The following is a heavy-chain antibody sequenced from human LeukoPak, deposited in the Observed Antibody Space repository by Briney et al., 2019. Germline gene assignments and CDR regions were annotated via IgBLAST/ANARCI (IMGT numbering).Heavy chain of an antibody. CDR3: AREGDCSSTSCPISPYYYYYMDV. CDR2: IYTSGST. V-gene: IGHV4-4*07. CDR1: GGSISSYY. D-gene: IGHD2-2*01. Sequence: PSETLSLTCTVSGGSISSYYWSWIRQPAGKGLEWIGRIYTSGSTNYNPSLKSRVTMSVDTSKNQFSLKLSSVTAADTAVYYCAREGDCSSTSCPISPYYYYYMDVWGKGTTVTVSS. J-gene: IGHJ6*03.